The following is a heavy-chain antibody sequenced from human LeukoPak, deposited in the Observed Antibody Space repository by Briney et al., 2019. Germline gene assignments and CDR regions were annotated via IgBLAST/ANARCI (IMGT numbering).Heavy chain of an antibody. Sequence: PWASVTVSCKASGGTFSSYAISWVRQAPGQGLEWMGGIIPIFGTANYAQKFQGRVTITADESTSTAYMELSSLRSEDTAVYYCARSPRIDNWFDPWGQGTLVTVSS. CDR3: ARSPRIDNWFDP. D-gene: IGHD3-16*02. CDR2: IIPIFGTA. J-gene: IGHJ5*02. V-gene: IGHV1-69*13. CDR1: GGTFSSYA.